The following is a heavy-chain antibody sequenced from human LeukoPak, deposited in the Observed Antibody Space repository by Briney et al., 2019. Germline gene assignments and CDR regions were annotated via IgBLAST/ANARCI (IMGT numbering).Heavy chain of an antibody. D-gene: IGHD3-3*01. CDR2: INPNSGGT. J-gene: IGHJ4*02. CDR3: ARGDDFWSGYIITFDY. V-gene: IGHV1-2*02. Sequence: ASVKVSCKASGYTFTGYYMHWVRQAPGQGLEWMGWINPNSGGTNYAQKFQGRVTMTRDTSISTAYMELSRLRSDDTAVYYCARGDDFWSGYIITFDYWGQGTLVTVSS. CDR1: GYTFTGYY.